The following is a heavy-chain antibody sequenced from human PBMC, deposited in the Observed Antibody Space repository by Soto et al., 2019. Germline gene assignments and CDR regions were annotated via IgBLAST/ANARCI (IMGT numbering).Heavy chain of an antibody. V-gene: IGHV5-51*01. CDR2: IYPGDSDT. D-gene: IGHD6-13*01. CDR1: GYSFTSYW. CDR3: ARTAAAGKYYYGVDV. Sequence: PGESLKICCKGSGYSFTSYWIGWVRQMPGKGLEWMGIIYPGDSDTRYSPSFQGQVTISADKSISTAYLQWNSLKASDTAIYYCARTAAAGKYYYGVDVWGQGTTVTVSS. J-gene: IGHJ6*02.